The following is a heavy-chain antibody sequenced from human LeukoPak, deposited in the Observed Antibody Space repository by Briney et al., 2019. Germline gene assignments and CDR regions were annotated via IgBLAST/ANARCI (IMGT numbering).Heavy chain of an antibody. CDR3: ALGRRGSSWDYFDY. Sequence: GGSLGLSRAASGFTFSSYAMHWVRQAPGKGLEWVAVISYDGSNKYYADSVKGRFTISRDNSKNTLYLQMNSLRAEDTAVYYCALGRRGSSWDYFDYWGQGTLVTVSS. V-gene: IGHV3-30-3*01. J-gene: IGHJ4*01. CDR1: GFTFSSYA. D-gene: IGHD6-13*01. CDR2: ISYDGSNK.